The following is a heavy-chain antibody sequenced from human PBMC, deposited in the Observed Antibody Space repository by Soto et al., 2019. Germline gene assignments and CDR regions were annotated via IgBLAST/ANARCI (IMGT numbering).Heavy chain of an antibody. Sequence: QVQLVQSGAEVKKPGASVKVSCKASGYTFTSYYMHWVRQAPGQGLEWMGIINPSGGSTSYAQKFQGRVTMTRDTSTSTVYMELSSLRSEDTAVYYCASHGSGSYYRKPFDYWGQGTLVTVSS. V-gene: IGHV1-46*03. CDR3: ASHGSGSYYRKPFDY. D-gene: IGHD3-10*01. CDR1: GYTFTSYY. CDR2: INPSGGST. J-gene: IGHJ4*02.